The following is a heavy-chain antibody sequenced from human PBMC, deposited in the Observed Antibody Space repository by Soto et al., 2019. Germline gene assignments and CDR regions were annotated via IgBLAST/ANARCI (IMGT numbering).Heavy chain of an antibody. CDR2: IYSGGTT. J-gene: IGHJ4*02. Sequence: EVQLVESGGGLVQPGGSLRLSCAASGFSVSSNYMHWVRQAPGKGLEWVSVIYSGGTTYYADSVKGRFTFSRDNIKNMIYLQMNSLTAEDTAVYYCARKRGVFDSWGQGTLVTVSS. V-gene: IGHV3-66*01. CDR1: GFSVSSNY. CDR3: ARKRGVFDS.